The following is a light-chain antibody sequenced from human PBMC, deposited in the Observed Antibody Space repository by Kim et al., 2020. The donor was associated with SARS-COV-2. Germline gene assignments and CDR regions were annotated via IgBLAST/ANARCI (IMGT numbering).Light chain of an antibody. Sequence: DIQMTQSPSTLSASVGDRVTITCRASQSISSWLAWYQQKPGKAPKLLIYKASSLESVVPSRFSGSGSGTEFTLTISSLQPDDFATYYCQQYNSYLLTFGGGTKVDIK. J-gene: IGKJ4*01. CDR1: QSISSW. V-gene: IGKV1-5*03. CDR3: QQYNSYLLT. CDR2: KAS.